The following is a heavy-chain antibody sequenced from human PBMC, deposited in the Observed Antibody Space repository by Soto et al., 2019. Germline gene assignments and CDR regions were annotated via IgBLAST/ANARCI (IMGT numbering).Heavy chain of an antibody. J-gene: IGHJ4*02. D-gene: IGHD2-21*02. CDR3: AGAVTDFDVRRYRTSYFDQ. CDR1: VASVSTGVYY. Sequence: SLDLTCTVCVASVSTGVYYWTWILQHPGKGLEWIGYIDNSGSTYYNPSLTGRVDISVDTSKNEFSLNLQSLTAADTAFYYCAGAVTDFDVRRYRTSYFDQWGQGILVTVSS. V-gene: IGHV4-31*03. CDR2: IDNSGST.